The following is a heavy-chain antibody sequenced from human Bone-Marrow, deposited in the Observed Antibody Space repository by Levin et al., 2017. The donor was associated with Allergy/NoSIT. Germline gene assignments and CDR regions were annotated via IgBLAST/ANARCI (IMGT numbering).Heavy chain of an antibody. CDR3: VVTGDPGYFDH. Sequence: GGSLRLSCVLSGLRFSNYWMSWVRQAPGKGLEWVANINQDRSEKYYLDSVKGRFTISRDNAKNSLYLQMNSLRAEDTAVYYCVVTGDPGYFDHWGQGSLVTVSS. D-gene: IGHD4-17*01. CDR2: INQDRSEK. V-gene: IGHV3-7*01. CDR1: GLRFSNYW. J-gene: IGHJ4*02.